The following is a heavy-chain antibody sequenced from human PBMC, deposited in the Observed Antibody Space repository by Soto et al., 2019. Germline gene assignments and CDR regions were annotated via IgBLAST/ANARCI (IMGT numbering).Heavy chain of an antibody. CDR1: GGSVSSASYY. CDR3: AGVYGGDWFDP. CDR2: IYYTGGT. D-gene: IGHD6-13*01. Sequence: QVQLQESGPGLVKPSETLSLTCTVSGGSVSSASYYWSWVRQPPGKGLEWIGYIYYTGGTNYNPSLRSRVTISKDTSKTPFSLNLGSVTAADAAIYDCAGVYGGDWFDPWGQGTRVTVSS. J-gene: IGHJ5*02. V-gene: IGHV4-61*03.